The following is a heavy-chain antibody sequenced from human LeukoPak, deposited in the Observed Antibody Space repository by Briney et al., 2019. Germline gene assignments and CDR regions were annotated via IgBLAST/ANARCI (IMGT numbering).Heavy chain of an antibody. V-gene: IGHV1-8*01. J-gene: IGHJ5*02. Sequence: ASVKVSCKASGYTFTSYDINWVRQATGQGLEWMGWMNPDSGNTGYAQRFQGRVTMTRNTSIITAYMELSSLRSEDTAVYYCARRYVERVGRRFDPWGQGTLVTVSS. CDR2: MNPDSGNT. CDR1: GYTFTSYD. CDR3: ARRYVERVGRRFDP. D-gene: IGHD1-1*01.